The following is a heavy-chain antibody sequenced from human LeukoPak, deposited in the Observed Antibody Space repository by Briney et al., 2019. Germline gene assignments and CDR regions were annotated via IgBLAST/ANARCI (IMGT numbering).Heavy chain of an antibody. CDR2: ISSDGGST. CDR1: GFTFGSYA. V-gene: IGHV3-64D*09. J-gene: IGHJ6*02. CDR3: VRSWGPYCSSTSCHDYYYGMDV. D-gene: IGHD2-2*01. Sequence: TGGSLRLSCSASGFTFGSYAMHWDRQAPGKGLEYVSAISSDGGSTYYADSVRGRFTISRDNSKNTLYLQMSSLRAEDTAVYYCVRSWGPYCSSTSCHDYYYGMDVWGQGTTVTVSS.